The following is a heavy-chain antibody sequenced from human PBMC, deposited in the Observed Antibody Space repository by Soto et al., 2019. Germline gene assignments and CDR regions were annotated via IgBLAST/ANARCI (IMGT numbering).Heavy chain of an antibody. CDR1: GYTFTNHW. CDR2: IYAGDSDT. D-gene: IGHD1-1*01. CDR3: ATPTSEPIGPPYGMDV. Sequence: EVQLVQSGAEVKKPGESLKISCKGSGYTFTNHWINWVRQMPGKGLEWMGIIYAGDSDTRYSPSFQGQVTMSVDKSISTAYLQWSSLKASNTAMSYYATPTSEPIGPPYGMDVWGQGTTLTASS. J-gene: IGHJ6*02. V-gene: IGHV5-51*01.